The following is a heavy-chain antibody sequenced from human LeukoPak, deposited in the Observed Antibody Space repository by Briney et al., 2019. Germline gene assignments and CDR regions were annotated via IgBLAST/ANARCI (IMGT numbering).Heavy chain of an antibody. CDR2: INPNSGGT. Sequence: ASVKVSCKASGYTFTGYYMHWVRQAPGQGLEWMGRINPNSGGTNYAQKFQGRVTMTRDTSISTAYMELSRLRSDDTAVYYCALILAASTLFDYWGQGTLVTVSS. V-gene: IGHV1-2*06. CDR1: GYTFTGYY. J-gene: IGHJ4*02. D-gene: IGHD6-19*01. CDR3: ALILAASTLFDY.